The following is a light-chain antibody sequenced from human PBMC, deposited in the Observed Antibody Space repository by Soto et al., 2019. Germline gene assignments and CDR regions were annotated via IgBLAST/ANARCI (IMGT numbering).Light chain of an antibody. CDR3: SSYTTTNTYV. Sequence: QSVLTQPASVSGCPGQSSAISWAGASGDVGGYNYVSWYQHHPGKAPKLMIYEVSNRPSGVSDRFSGSKSGNTASLTISGLQAEDEADYYCSSYTTTNTYVFGTGTKVTVL. CDR1: SGDVGGYNY. V-gene: IGLV2-14*01. CDR2: EVS. J-gene: IGLJ1*01.